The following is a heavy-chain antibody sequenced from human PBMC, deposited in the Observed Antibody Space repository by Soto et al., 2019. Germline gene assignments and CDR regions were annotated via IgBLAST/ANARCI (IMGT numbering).Heavy chain of an antibody. V-gene: IGHV4-61*01. Sequence: SETLSLTCTVSGGSVSSRSSYWTWIRQPPGKGLQWIGYISESGSTSYNPSLKSRVSIFVDRSKNQFSLTLTSVTAADTAVYFCAREDGYDAGSTSYQYGMDVWGQGTTVTVSS. J-gene: IGHJ6*02. CDR3: AREDGYDAGSTSYQYGMDV. D-gene: IGHD3-10*01. CDR2: ISESGST. CDR1: GGSVSSRSSY.